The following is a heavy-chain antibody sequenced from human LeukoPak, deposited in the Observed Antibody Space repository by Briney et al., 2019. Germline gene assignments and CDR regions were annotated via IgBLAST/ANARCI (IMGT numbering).Heavy chain of an antibody. CDR3: AKAMRDYDILTGYHY. CDR1: GFTFSSYG. CDR2: IRYDGSNK. D-gene: IGHD3-9*01. V-gene: IGHV3-30*02. Sequence: GGSLRLSCAASGFTFSSYGMHWVRQAPGKGLEWVAFIRYDGSNKYYADSVKGRFTISRDNSKNTLYLQMNSLRAEDTAVYYCAKAMRDYDILTGYHYWGQGTLVTVSS. J-gene: IGHJ4*02.